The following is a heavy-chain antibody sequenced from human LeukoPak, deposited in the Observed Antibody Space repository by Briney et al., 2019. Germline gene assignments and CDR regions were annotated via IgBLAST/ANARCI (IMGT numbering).Heavy chain of an antibody. Sequence: ASVKVSCKASGYTFTSYGISWVRQAPGPGPERMGWISAYNGNTNDAQNLQGRVTMTRDTSTSTVYMELSSLRSEDTAVYYCARGPRVKDPRGAFDIWGQGTMVTVSS. CDR1: GYTFTSYG. D-gene: IGHD4-23*01. CDR2: ISAYNGNT. CDR3: ARGPRVKDPRGAFDI. J-gene: IGHJ3*02. V-gene: IGHV1-18*01.